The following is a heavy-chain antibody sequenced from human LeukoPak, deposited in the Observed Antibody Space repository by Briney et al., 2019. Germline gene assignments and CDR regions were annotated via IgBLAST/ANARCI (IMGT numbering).Heavy chain of an antibody. CDR2: ISGSSDSR. CDR1: GFTFSSYA. CDR3: AKEVHSSGWYWYFDY. D-gene: IGHD6-19*01. Sequence: PGGSLRLSCAASGFTFSSYAISWVRPAPGKGLEGVSAISGSSDSRYYADSVTGRFPISRDNSKNTMYLQMNSLRAEATAVYYCAKEVHSSGWYWYFDYWGQGTLVTVSS. J-gene: IGHJ4*02. V-gene: IGHV3-23*01.